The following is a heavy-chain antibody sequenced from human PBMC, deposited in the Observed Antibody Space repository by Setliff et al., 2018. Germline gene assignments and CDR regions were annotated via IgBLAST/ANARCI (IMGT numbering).Heavy chain of an antibody. Sequence: GGSLRLSCAASGFSFSGSYMSWVRQAPGKGLEWISKISGAGTTVYYADSVRGRFTISRDNAKNSLYLQMNSLRAEDSAVYYCARDGVFYAMDFWGQGTTVTVSS. CDR1: GFSFSGSY. D-gene: IGHD3-10*01. V-gene: IGHV3-11*04. J-gene: IGHJ6*02. CDR2: ISGAGTTV. CDR3: ARDGVFYAMDF.